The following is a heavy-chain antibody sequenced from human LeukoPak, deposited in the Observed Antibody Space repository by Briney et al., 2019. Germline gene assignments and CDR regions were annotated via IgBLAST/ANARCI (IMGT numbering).Heavy chain of an antibody. CDR3: ARGRGGDYVPSRFDY. V-gene: IGHV3-23*01. CDR2: ISGSGENT. CDR1: GFVFSGFA. D-gene: IGHD4-17*01. Sequence: GGSLRLSCSASGFVFSGFAMGWDRQAPGRGLEWVSSISGSGENTYYADSVEGRFTVSRDNTKNTLYLQMNSLTAEDTALYYCARGRGGDYVPSRFDYWGQGTLVIVSS. J-gene: IGHJ4*02.